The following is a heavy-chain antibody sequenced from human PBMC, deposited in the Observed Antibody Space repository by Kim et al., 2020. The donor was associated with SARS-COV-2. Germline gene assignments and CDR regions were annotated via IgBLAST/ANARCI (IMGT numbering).Heavy chain of an antibody. D-gene: IGHD2-2*01. V-gene: IGHV3-30-3*01. Sequence: GGSLRLSCAASGFTFSSYAMHWVRQAPGKGLEWVAVISYDGSNKYYADSVKGRFTISRDNSKNTLYLQMNSLRAEDTAVYYCARDLAGINCISTSCFDY. CDR1: GFTFSSYA. J-gene: IGHJ4*03. CDR3: ARDLAGINCISTSCFDY. CDR2: ISYDGSNK.